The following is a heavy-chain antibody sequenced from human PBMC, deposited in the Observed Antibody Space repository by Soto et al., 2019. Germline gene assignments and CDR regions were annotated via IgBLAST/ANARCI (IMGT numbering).Heavy chain of an antibody. J-gene: IGHJ4*02. D-gene: IGHD3-10*01. V-gene: IGHV1-69*08. CDR1: ADTFTGYT. CDR2: VIPILGAS. CDR3: ARSRGSYYSNFDS. Sequence: QVQLVQSGAEVKRPGSSVNVSCKASADTFTGYTVTWVRQAPGQGLEWVGRVIPILGASNFAQKFQGRVTISADQSTDTAYMVLTGLTSEDTAVYYCARSRGSYYSNFDSWGQGTLVTVSS.